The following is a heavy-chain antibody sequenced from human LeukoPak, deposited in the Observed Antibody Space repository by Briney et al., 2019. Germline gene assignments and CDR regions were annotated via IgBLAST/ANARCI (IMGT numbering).Heavy chain of an antibody. CDR1: GFTFSSYS. Sequence: PGGSLRLSCAASGFTFSSYSMNWVRQAPGKGLEWVSSISSSSSYIYYADSVKGRFTISRDDAKNPLYLQMNSLRAEDTAVYYCARAQQLASDYWGQGTLVTVSS. D-gene: IGHD5-24*01. V-gene: IGHV3-21*01. CDR3: ARAQQLASDY. J-gene: IGHJ4*02. CDR2: ISSSSSYI.